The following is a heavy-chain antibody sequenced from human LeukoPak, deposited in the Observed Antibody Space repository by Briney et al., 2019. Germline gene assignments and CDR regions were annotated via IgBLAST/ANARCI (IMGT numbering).Heavy chain of an antibody. CDR3: ARGMGSGSFKGGLDY. CDR1: GYTFTSYG. V-gene: IGHV1-18*01. CDR2: ISAYNGNT. J-gene: IGHJ4*02. Sequence: GASVKVSCKASGYTFTSYGISWVRQAPGQGLEWMGWISAYNGNTNYAQKLQGRVTMTTDTSTSTAYMELRSLRSDDTAVYYCARGMGSGSFKGGLDYWGQGTLVTVSS. D-gene: IGHD3-10*01.